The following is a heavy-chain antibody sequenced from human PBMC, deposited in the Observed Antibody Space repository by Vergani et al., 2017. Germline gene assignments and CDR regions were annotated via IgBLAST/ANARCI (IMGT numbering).Heavy chain of an antibody. Sequence: QVQLVESGGGVVQPGRSLRLSCAASGFTFSSYGMHWVRQAPGKGLEWVAVIWYDGSNKYYADSVKGRFTISRDNAKNSLYLQMNSLRAEDTAVYYCARDTPNSYYDFWSGPPYYYYYYYMDVWGKGTTVTVSS. D-gene: IGHD3-3*01. CDR1: GFTFSSYG. CDR3: ARDTPNSYYDFWSGPPYYYYYYYMDV. J-gene: IGHJ6*03. V-gene: IGHV3-33*01. CDR2: IWYDGSNK.